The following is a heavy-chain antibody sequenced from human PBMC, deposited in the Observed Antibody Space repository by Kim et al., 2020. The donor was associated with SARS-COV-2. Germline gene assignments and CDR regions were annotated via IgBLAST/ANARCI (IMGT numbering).Heavy chain of an antibody. CDR3: ARGGHCYDSSGYYYGYYYGMDV. D-gene: IGHD3-22*01. Sequence: GGSLRLSCAASGFTFSSYAMSWVRQAPGKGLEWVSAISGSGGSTYYADSVKGRFTISRDNSKNTLYLQMNSLRAEDKAVYYCARGGHCYDSSGYYYGYYYGMDVWGPGTTVTVSS. CDR2: ISGSGGST. CDR1: GFTFSSYA. J-gene: IGHJ6*02. V-gene: IGHV3-23*01.